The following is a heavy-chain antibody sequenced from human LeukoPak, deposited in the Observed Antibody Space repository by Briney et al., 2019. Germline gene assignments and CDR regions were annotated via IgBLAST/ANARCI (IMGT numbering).Heavy chain of an antibody. CDR1: GFTFSSYG. V-gene: IGHV3-30*18. D-gene: IGHD3-22*01. Sequence: GRSLRLSCAASGFTFSSYGMHWVRQAPGKGLEWVAVISYDGSNKYYADSVNGRFTISRDSSKNTLYLQMNSLRAEDTAVYYCAKDRISGATFLAGTMIVVVGSLDYWGQGTLVTVSS. CDR2: ISYDGSNK. J-gene: IGHJ4*02. CDR3: AKDRISGATFLAGTMIVVVGSLDY.